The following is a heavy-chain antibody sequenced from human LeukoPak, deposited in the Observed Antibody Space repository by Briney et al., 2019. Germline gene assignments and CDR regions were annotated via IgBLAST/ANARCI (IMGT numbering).Heavy chain of an antibody. CDR2: ISSSSSYK. V-gene: IGHV3-21*01. CDR3: ARDLSLYSGSPDDY. CDR1: GFTFSSYS. J-gene: IGHJ4*02. Sequence: GGSLRLSCAASGFTFSSYSMNWVRQAPGKGLEWVSSISSSSSYKYYADSVKGRFTISRDNAKNSLYLQMNSLRAEDTAVYYCARDLSLYSGSPDDYWGQGTLVTVSS. D-gene: IGHD1-26*01.